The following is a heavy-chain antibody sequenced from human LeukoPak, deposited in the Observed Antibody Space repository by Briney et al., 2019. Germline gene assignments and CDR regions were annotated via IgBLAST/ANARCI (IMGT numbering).Heavy chain of an antibody. CDR2: IYYSGST. V-gene: IGHV4-31*03. J-gene: IGHJ4*02. CDR1: GGSISSGGYY. CDR3: ARVSPRGSVDY. D-gene: IGHD3-10*01. Sequence: SETLSLTCTVSGGSISSGGYYWSWIRQHPGKGLEWIGYIYYSGSTYYSPSLKSRVTISVDTSKNQFSLKLSSVTAADTAVYYCARVSPRGSVDYWGQGTLVTVSS.